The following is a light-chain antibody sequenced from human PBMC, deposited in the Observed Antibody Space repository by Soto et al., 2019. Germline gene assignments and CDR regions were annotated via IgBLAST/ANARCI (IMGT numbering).Light chain of an antibody. CDR1: QSVSSSY. J-gene: IGKJ2*01. CDR3: QQYGKSAMFT. Sequence: EIVLTQSPGTLYLSPGDRATLSCMASQSVSSSYLAWYQQKPGQAPSLLIYGASNRATGIPDRFSGGGSGTDFTLTISRLEPEDFAVYYCQQYGKSAMFTFGQGTKLEIK. CDR2: GAS. V-gene: IGKV3-20*01.